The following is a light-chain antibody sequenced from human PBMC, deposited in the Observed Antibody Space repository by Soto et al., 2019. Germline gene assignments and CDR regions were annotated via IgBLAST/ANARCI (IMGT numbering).Light chain of an antibody. Sequence: QSALTQPPSASGSPGQSVTISCTGTSSDVGGYNYVSWYQHHPGKVPKVMIYEVNKRPAGVPDRFSGSKSGNTASLTVSGLQAKDEADYYCASSAGYFYVFGTGTKVTVL. CDR3: ASSAGYFYV. CDR1: SSDVGGYNY. V-gene: IGLV2-8*01. J-gene: IGLJ1*01. CDR2: EVN.